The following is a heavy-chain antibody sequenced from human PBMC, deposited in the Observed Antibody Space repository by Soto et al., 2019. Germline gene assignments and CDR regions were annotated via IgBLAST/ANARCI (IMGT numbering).Heavy chain of an antibody. CDR3: VYRTLRQSSGWADFQH. CDR2: IYWDDDK. V-gene: IGHV2-5*02. CDR1: GFSLSESGAS. D-gene: IGHD6-19*01. J-gene: IGHJ1*01. Sequence: QITLKESGPTLVKPTQTLTLTCTFSGFSLSESGASVGWVRQPPGKALEWVGHIYWDDDKRYSPFLNDRLIITKDTSNNHVVLTMTNMDPVDTATYYCVYRTLRQSSGWADFQHWGQGTLVTVSS.